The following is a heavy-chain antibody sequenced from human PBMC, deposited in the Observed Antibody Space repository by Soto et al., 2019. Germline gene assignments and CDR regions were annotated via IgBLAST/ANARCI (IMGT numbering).Heavy chain of an antibody. CDR3: ARAHGNDSSGYYYHFDY. CDR1: GGSISSSNW. D-gene: IGHD3-22*01. CDR2: IYHSGST. V-gene: IGHV4-4*02. J-gene: IGHJ4*02. Sequence: SETLSLTCAVSGGSISSSNWWSWVRQPPGKGLEWIGEIYHSGSTNYNPSLKSRVTISVDKSKNQSSLKLSSVTAADTAVYYCARAHGNDSSGYYYHFDYSGQGTLVTVFS.